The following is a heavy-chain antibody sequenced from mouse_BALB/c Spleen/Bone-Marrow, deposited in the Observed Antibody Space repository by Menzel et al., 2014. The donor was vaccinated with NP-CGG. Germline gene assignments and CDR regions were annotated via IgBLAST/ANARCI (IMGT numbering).Heavy chain of an antibody. Sequence: EVKLAESGGGLVQPGGPLKLSCAASGFTFSSYGMSWVRQTPDKRLELDATINSNGGSTYYPDSVKGRFTISRDNAKNTLYLQMSSLKSEVTAMYYCARDMITTRGFAYRAQATLVTLSA. CDR2: INSNGGST. D-gene: IGHD2-4*01. CDR1: GFTFSSYG. J-gene: IGHJ3*01. V-gene: IGHV5-6-3*01. CDR3: ARDMITTRGFAY.